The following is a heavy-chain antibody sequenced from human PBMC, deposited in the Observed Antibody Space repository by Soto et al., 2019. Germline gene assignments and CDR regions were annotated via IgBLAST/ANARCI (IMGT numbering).Heavy chain of an antibody. CDR3: AKDQGGGSGSSDY. CDR1: GFNFSSYG. CDR2: ISYDGSNK. J-gene: IGHJ4*02. V-gene: IGHV3-30*18. D-gene: IGHD3-10*01. Sequence: GGSLRLSCAASGFNFSSYGMHWVRQAPGKGLEWVAVISYDGSNKYYADSVKGRFTISRDNSKNTLYLQMNSLRAEDTAVYYCAKDQGGGSGSSDYWGQGTLVTVSS.